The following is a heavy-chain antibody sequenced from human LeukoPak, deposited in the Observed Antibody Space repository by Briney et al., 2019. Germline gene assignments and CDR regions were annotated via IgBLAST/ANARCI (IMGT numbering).Heavy chain of an antibody. Sequence: PGGSLRLSCAASGFTFSSYWMSWVRQAPGKGLEWVANIKQDGSEKYYVDSVKGRFTISRDNAKNSLYLQMNSLRAEDTAVYYCARDTVRLFYYGMDVWGQGTTVTVSS. CDR2: IKQDGSEK. J-gene: IGHJ6*02. CDR3: ARDTVRLFYYGMDV. V-gene: IGHV3-7*01. D-gene: IGHD4-11*01. CDR1: GFTFSSYW.